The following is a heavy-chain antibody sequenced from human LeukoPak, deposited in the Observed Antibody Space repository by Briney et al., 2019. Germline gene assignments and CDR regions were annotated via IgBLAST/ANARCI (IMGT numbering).Heavy chain of an antibody. CDR3: AREERGSSSSPDY. CDR2: IWYDGSNK. Sequence: GGSLRLSCAASGFTFSSYGMHWVRQAPGKGLEWVAVIWYDGSNKYYADSVKGRFTISRDNSKNTLYLQMNSLRAEDTAVYYCAREERGSSSSPDYWGQGTLVTVSS. D-gene: IGHD6-6*01. J-gene: IGHJ4*02. CDR1: GFTFSSYG. V-gene: IGHV3-33*01.